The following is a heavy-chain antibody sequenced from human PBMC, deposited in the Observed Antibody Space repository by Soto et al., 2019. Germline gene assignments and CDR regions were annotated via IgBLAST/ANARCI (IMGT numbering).Heavy chain of an antibody. Sequence: QVLLVASGGGVVQPGRSLRLSYAASGFTFSSYGMHWVRQATGKGLEWVAVISYAGSNKYYADSVKGRFTISRDNSKNTLYLQMNSPRAEDTAVYYCAKGPAIVLVPAAMNYYYGMDVWGQGTTVTVSS. D-gene: IGHD2-2*01. CDR1: GFTFSSYG. CDR3: AKGPAIVLVPAAMNYYYGMDV. CDR2: ISYAGSNK. J-gene: IGHJ6*02. V-gene: IGHV3-30*18.